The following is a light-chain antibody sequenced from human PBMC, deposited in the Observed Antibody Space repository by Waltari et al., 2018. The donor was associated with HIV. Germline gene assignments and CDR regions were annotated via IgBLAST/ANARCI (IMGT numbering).Light chain of an antibody. CDR1: SSDVGGYNY. Sequence: QSALTQPASVSGSPGQSITIPCTGTSSDVGGYNYVSWYQQHPGKAPKLMIYDVSNRPSGVSNRFSGSKSGNTASLTISGLQAEDEADYYCSSYTSSSTPLVVFGGGTKLTVL. V-gene: IGLV2-14*03. J-gene: IGLJ2*01. CDR2: DVS. CDR3: SSYTSSSTPLVV.